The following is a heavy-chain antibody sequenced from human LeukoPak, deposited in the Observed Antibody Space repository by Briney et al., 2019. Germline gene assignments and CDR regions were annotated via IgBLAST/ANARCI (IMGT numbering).Heavy chain of an antibody. D-gene: IGHD2-2*01. CDR2: INHSGST. Sequence: PSETLSLTCTVSGGSISGYYWSWIRQPPGKGLEWIGEINHSGSTNYNPSLKSRVTISVDTSKNQFSLKLSSVTAADTAVYYCARASTYCSSTSCYLDYWGQGTLVTVSS. V-gene: IGHV4-34*01. CDR3: ARASTYCSSTSCYLDY. CDR1: GGSISGYY. J-gene: IGHJ4*02.